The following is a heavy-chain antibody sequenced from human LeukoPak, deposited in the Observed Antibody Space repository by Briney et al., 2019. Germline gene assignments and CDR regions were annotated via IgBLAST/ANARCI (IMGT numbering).Heavy chain of an antibody. V-gene: IGHV1-18*01. J-gene: IGHJ6*03. CDR1: GYTFTSYG. Sequence: ASVTVSCKASGYTFTSYGISWVRQAPGQGLEWMGWISAYNGNTNYAQKLQGRVTMTTDTSTSTAYMELRSLRSDGTAVYYCARAKDYDFWSGYYTWDYYYYMDVWGKGTTVTVSS. CDR2: ISAYNGNT. CDR3: ARAKDYDFWSGYYTWDYYYYMDV. D-gene: IGHD3-3*01.